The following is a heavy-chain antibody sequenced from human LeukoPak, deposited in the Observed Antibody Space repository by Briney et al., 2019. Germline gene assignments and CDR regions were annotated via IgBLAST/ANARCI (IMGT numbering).Heavy chain of an antibody. CDR2: VNGDGTST. CDR1: GFTFSSYW. Sequence: GGSLRLSCATSGFTFSSYWMHWVRQVPGERLVWVSRVNGDGTSTSYADSVQGRFTISRDNAKNTLYLYMNSLRGDDTAIYFCVRSCSSGSCYGYKDYWGQGTLVTVSS. J-gene: IGHJ4*02. CDR3: VRSCSSGSCYGYKDY. D-gene: IGHD2-2*01. V-gene: IGHV3-74*01.